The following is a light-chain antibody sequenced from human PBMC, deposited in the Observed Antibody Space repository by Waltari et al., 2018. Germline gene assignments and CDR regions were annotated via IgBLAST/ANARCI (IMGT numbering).Light chain of an antibody. CDR1: SSDVGGFNI. J-gene: IGLJ2*01. V-gene: IGLV2-23*01. CDR2: EGR. CDR3: CSYAGSSTLV. Sequence: SALTPPDSVSGSRGTASDIPCTGRSSDVGGFNIFSCHQQHPGKAPKLMIYEGRKRPSGFSNRFSGSKSGNTASLTISGLQAEDEADYYCCSYAGSSTLVFGGGTKLTVL.